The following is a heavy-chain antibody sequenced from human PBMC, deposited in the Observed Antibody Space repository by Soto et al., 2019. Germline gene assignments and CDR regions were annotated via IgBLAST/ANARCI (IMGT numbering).Heavy chain of an antibody. V-gene: IGHV3-23*01. D-gene: IGHD3-22*01. Sequence: EVQLLESGGGLVQPGGSLRLSCAASGFTFSSYAMSWVRQAPGKGLEWVSAISGSGGSTYYADSVKGRFTISRDNSKNTLYLQMNSLRADDTAVYYSAKFPPHNSGYFHYWVQGTLVTVSS. J-gene: IGHJ4*02. CDR2: ISGSGGST. CDR1: GFTFSSYA. CDR3: AKFPPHNSGYFHY.